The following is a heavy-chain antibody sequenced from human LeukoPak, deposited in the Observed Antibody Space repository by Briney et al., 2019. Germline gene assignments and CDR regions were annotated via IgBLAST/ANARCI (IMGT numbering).Heavy chain of an antibody. CDR3: VRHPGTGGGNYRFDY. D-gene: IGHD3-10*01. Sequence: GESLKISCKPSGYGCNHWIGWVRQVPGKGLEWVGFIYPGDSDVRYSPSFGGQVVISADKSIRTAYLQWDSLRASDTGTYYCVRHPGTGGGNYRFDYWGQGTRVTVSS. CDR1: GYGCNHW. J-gene: IGHJ4*02. V-gene: IGHV5-51*01. CDR2: IYPGDSDV.